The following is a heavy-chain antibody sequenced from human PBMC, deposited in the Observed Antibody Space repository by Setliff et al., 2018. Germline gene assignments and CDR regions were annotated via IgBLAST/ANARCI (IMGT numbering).Heavy chain of an antibody. D-gene: IGHD3-3*01. CDR3: ARDFSGRITIFGVVIGHWYFDL. V-gene: IGHV3-7*01. CDR2: IKQDGSEK. J-gene: IGHJ2*01. CDR1: GFTFSSYW. Sequence: GGSLRLSCAASGFTFSSYWMTWVRQAPGKGLEWVANIKQDGSEKYYVDSVKGRFTISRDNAKNSLYLQMSSLRAEDTALYYCARDFSGRITIFGVVIGHWYFDLWGRGTLVTVSS.